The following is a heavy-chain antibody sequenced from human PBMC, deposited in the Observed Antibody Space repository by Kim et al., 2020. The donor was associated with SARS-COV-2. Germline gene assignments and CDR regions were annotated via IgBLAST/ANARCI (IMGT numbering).Heavy chain of an antibody. CDR2: IYHSGST. J-gene: IGHJ3*02. D-gene: IGHD6-13*01. V-gene: IGHV4-4*02. CDR1: GGSISSSNW. CDR3: ASEPRYIAAAGPPDAFDI. Sequence: SETLSLTCAVSGGSISSSNWWSWVRQPPGKGLEWIGEIYHSGSTNYNPSLKSRVTISVDKSKNQFSLKLSSVTAADTAVYYCASEPRYIAAAGPPDAFDIWGQGTMVTVSS.